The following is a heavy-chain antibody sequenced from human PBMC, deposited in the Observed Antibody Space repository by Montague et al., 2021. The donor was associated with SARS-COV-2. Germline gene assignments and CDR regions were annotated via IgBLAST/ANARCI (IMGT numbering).Heavy chain of an antibody. D-gene: IGHD3-22*01. V-gene: IGHV4-34*01. CDR3: ARGLTDVTVILVFVGASLYFDS. J-gene: IGHJ4*02. CDR2: INHSGGT. Sequence: SETLSLTCAVYGGSFSGQSWTWIRQPPGKGLEWIGEINHSGGTNYNPSXXSRVTISVDTSKNQFSLKLSSLTAADTAAYYCARGLTDVTVILVFVGASLYFDSWGQGALVTVSS. CDR1: GGSFSGQS.